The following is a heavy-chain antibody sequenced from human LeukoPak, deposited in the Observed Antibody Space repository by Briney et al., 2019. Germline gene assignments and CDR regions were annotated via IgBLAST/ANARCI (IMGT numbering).Heavy chain of an antibody. CDR3: AKLVTAPILFHYYMDV. J-gene: IGHJ6*03. Sequence: GGSLRLSCAASGFTFSSYWMHWVRQAPGKGLVWVSRINTDGSSTSYADSVKGRFTISRDNAKNTLYLQMNSLRAEDTAVYFCAKLVTAPILFHYYMDVWGKGTTVVVSS. V-gene: IGHV3-74*01. D-gene: IGHD2-2*01. CDR1: GFTFSSYW. CDR2: INTDGSST.